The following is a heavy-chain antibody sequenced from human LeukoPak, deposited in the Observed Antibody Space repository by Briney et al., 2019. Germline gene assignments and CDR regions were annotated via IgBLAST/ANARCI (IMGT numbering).Heavy chain of an antibody. CDR1: GFTFDDYA. J-gene: IGHJ4*02. V-gene: IGHV3-43*02. Sequence: RGSLRLSCAASGFTFDDYAMHWVRQAPGKGLEWVSLISGDGGSTYYADSVKGRFTISRDNSKNSLYLQMNSLRTEDTALYYCAKNGRRAASSGWYEGDYYFDYWGQGTLVTVSS. CDR2: ISGDGGST. D-gene: IGHD6-19*01. CDR3: AKNGRRAASSGWYEGDYYFDY.